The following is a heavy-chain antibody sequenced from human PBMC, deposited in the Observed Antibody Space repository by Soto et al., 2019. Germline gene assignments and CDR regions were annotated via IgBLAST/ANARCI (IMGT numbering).Heavy chain of an antibody. CDR2: ISSTTNYI. V-gene: IGHV3-21*01. Sequence: XGSLRLSCAASGFTFTRYSMNWVRQAPGKGLEWVSSISSTTNYIYYADSMKGRFTVSRDNAKNSVYLEMNSLSAEDTALYYCARESEDLTSNFDYWGQGTLVTVSS. CDR3: ARESEDLTSNFDY. J-gene: IGHJ4*02. CDR1: GFTFTRYS.